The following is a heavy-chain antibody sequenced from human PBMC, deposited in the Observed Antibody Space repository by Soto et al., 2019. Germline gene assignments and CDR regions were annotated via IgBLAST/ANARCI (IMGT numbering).Heavy chain of an antibody. Sequence: SVKVSCKASGGTFSSYTISWVRQAPGQGLEWMGRIIPILGIANYAQKFQGRVTMTSDTSTSTVYMELTSLTSEDTAIYYCARDQSWHDLVWWFDPWGQGTLVTVSS. CDR2: IIPILGIA. J-gene: IGHJ5*02. D-gene: IGHD1-1*01. CDR3: ARDQSWHDLVWWFDP. CDR1: GGTFSSYT. V-gene: IGHV1-69*04.